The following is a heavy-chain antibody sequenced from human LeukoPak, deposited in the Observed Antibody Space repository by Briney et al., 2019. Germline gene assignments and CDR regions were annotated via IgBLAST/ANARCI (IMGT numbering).Heavy chain of an antibody. J-gene: IGHJ3*02. Sequence: GESLKISCKGSGYSFTSYWIGWVRQMPGKGLEWMGIIYPGDSDTRYSPSFQGQVTISADKSISTAYLQWSSLKASDTAMYYCARHRHAGYNSGWYRQGAFDIWGQGTMVTVSS. D-gene: IGHD6-19*01. V-gene: IGHV5-51*01. CDR3: ARHRHAGYNSGWYRQGAFDI. CDR2: IYPGDSDT. CDR1: GYSFTSYW.